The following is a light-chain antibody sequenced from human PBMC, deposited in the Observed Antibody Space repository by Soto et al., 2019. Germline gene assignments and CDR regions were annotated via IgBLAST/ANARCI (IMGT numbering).Light chain of an antibody. CDR3: QQYGSSPPLT. CDR1: QSVSSY. Sequence: EIVLTQSPGTLSSSPGARAPLSCRARQSVSSYLAWYQQNPGQAPRLLIYGVSSRATGIPDRFSGSGSGTDFTLTISRLEPEDFAVYYCQQYGSSPPLTFGGGTKVDIK. V-gene: IGKV3-20*01. CDR2: GVS. J-gene: IGKJ4*01.